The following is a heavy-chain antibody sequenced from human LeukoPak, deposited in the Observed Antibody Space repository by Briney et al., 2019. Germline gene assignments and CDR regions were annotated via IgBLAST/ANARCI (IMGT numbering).Heavy chain of an antibody. CDR3: ARPDSSGYYYFDY. Sequence: PSETLSLTCAVYGGSFSGYYWSWIRQPPGKGLEWIGEINHSGSTNYNPSLKSRVTISVDTSKNQFSLKLSSVTAADTAVYYCARPDSSGYYYFDYWGQGTLVTVSS. D-gene: IGHD3-22*01. J-gene: IGHJ4*02. CDR2: INHSGST. CDR1: GGSFSGYY. V-gene: IGHV4-34*01.